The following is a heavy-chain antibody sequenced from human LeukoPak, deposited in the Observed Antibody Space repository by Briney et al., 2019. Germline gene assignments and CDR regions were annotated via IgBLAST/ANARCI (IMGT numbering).Heavy chain of an antibody. CDR2: ISGSGDST. CDR1: GFAFSSYA. Sequence: QPGGSLRLSCAASGFAFSSYAMSWVRQAPGKGLEWVSGISGSGDSTYYADSVKGRFTISRDNPKNTLILQMNSLRAEDTAVYYCAKDLGGTYWYYFDYWGQGTLVTVSS. CDR3: AKDLGGTYWYYFDY. D-gene: IGHD1-26*01. V-gene: IGHV3-23*01. J-gene: IGHJ4*02.